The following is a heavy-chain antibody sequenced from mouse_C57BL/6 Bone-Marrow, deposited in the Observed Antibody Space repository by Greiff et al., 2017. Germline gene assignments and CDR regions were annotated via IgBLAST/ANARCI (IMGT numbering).Heavy chain of an antibody. J-gene: IGHJ3*01. CDR2: ISSGGDYI. Sequence: EVKLVESGEGLVKPGGSLKLSCAASGFTFSSYAMSWVRQTPEKRLEWVAYISSGGDYIYYADTVKGRFTISRDNARNTLYLQMSSLKSEDTAMYYCTRDPLVYYYGSSYDAYWGQGTLVTVSA. V-gene: IGHV5-9-1*02. CDR1: GFTFSSYA. D-gene: IGHD1-1*01. CDR3: TRDPLVYYYGSSYDAY.